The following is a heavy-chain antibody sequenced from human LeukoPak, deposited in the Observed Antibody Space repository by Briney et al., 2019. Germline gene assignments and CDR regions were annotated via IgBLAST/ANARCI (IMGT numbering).Heavy chain of an antibody. J-gene: IGHJ4*02. V-gene: IGHV4-61*01. CDR1: GGSISSGSYY. CDR3: ARGPGTTVTTFFDY. D-gene: IGHD4-11*01. CDR2: IYYSGST. Sequence: SETLSLTCTVSGGSISSGSYYWSWIRQPPGKGLEWIGYIYYSGSTNYNPSLKSRVTMSVDTSKNQFSLKLSSVTAADTAVYYCARGPGTTVTTFFDYWGQGTLVTVSS.